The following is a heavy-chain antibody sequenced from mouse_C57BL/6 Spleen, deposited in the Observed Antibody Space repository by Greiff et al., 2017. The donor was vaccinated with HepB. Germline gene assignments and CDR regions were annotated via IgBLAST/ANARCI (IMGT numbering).Heavy chain of an antibody. CDR3: ARSYYDYDLAY. V-gene: IGHV1-64*01. CDR1: GYTFTSYW. J-gene: IGHJ3*01. CDR2: IHPNSGST. Sequence: QVQLQQPGAELVKPGASVKLSCKASGYTFTSYWMHWVKQRPGQGLEWIGMIHPNSGSTNYNEKFKSKATLTVDKSSSTAYMQLSSLTSEDSAVYYCARSYYDYDLAYWGQGTLVTVSA. D-gene: IGHD2-4*01.